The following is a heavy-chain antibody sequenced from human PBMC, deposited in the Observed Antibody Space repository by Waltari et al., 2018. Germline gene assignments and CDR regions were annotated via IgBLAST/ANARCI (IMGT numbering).Heavy chain of an antibody. D-gene: IGHD3-16*01. CDR1: GFTFTSHW. Sequence: EVQLVESGGGLVQPGGSLRRSCVASGFTFTSHWMSWVRQAPGKGLEWVANIKQDGSEKYYVDSVKGRFTISRDNAKNSLYLQMNSLRAGDTALYYCVRDRGWGNYFDYWGQGTLVTVSS. CDR2: IKQDGSEK. J-gene: IGHJ4*02. V-gene: IGHV3-7*01. CDR3: VRDRGWGNYFDY.